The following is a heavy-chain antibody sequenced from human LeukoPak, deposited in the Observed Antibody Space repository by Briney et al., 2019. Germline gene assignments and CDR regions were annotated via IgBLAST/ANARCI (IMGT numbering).Heavy chain of an antibody. J-gene: IGHJ4*02. CDR1: GYTFTGYY. D-gene: IGHD3-16*01. Sequence: GASVKVSCKASGYTFTGYYMHWVRQAPGQGLEWMGWINPNSGGTNYAQKFQGWVTMTRDTSISTAYMELSSLRSEDTAVYYCARDDLHGGFDYWGQGTLVTVSS. CDR2: INPNSGGT. CDR3: ARDDLHGGFDY. V-gene: IGHV1-2*04.